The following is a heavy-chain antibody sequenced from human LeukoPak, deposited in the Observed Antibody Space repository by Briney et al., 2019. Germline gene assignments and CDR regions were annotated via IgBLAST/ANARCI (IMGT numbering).Heavy chain of an antibody. D-gene: IGHD4-17*01. CDR3: ARRHTVTPYNWFDP. CDR2: IYYSGST. CDR1: GGSFSGYY. J-gene: IGHJ5*02. Sequence: IPSETLSLTCAVYGGSFSGYYWGWIRQPPGKGLEWIGSIYYSGSTYYNPSLKSRVTISVDTSKNQFSLKLSSVTAADTAVYYCARRHTVTPYNWFDPWGQGTLVTVSS. V-gene: IGHV4-39*01.